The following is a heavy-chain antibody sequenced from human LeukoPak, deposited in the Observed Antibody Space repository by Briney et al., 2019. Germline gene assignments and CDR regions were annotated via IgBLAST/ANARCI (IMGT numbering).Heavy chain of an antibody. D-gene: IGHD4-17*01. CDR3: ASSFGVTTYHNWFDP. V-gene: IGHV4-34*01. Sequence: SETLSLTCAVYGGSFSGYYWSWIRQPPGKGLEWIGEINHSGSTNYNPSLKSRVTISVDTSKNQFSLKLSSVTAADTAVYYCASSFGVTTYHNWFDPWGLGTLVTVSS. J-gene: IGHJ5*02. CDR2: INHSGST. CDR1: GGSFSGYY.